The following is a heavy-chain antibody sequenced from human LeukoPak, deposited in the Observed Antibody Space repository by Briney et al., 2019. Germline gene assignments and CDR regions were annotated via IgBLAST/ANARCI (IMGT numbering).Heavy chain of an antibody. CDR2: INHSGST. V-gene: IGHV4-34*01. CDR3: ARGRPATLRYFDWLLRAFDY. CDR1: GGSFSGYY. D-gene: IGHD3-9*01. Sequence: PSETLSLTCAVYGGSFSGYYWSWIRQPPRKGLEWIGEINHSGSTNYNPSLKSRVTISVDTSKNQFSLKLSSVTAADTAVYYCARGRPATLRYFDWLLRAFDYWGQGTLVTVSS. J-gene: IGHJ4*02.